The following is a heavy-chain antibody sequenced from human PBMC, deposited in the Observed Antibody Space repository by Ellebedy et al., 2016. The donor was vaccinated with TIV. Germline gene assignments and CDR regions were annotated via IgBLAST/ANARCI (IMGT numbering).Heavy chain of an antibody. V-gene: IGHV3-73*01. J-gene: IGHJ4*02. Sequence: GESLKISCAASGLTLSGSAMHWVRQASGKGLEWVGRIRSKANNDATAYAASVEGRFTIYRDDSEHTVYLQMNSLKLEDAAVYYCTRQWTSRGGYHYDHWGQGALVAVS. CDR3: TRQWTSRGGYHYDH. CDR2: IRSKANNDAT. CDR1: GLTLSGSA. D-gene: IGHD2-2*01.